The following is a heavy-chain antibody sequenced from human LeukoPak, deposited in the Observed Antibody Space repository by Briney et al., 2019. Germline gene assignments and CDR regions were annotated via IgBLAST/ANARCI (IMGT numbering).Heavy chain of an antibody. Sequence: GGSLRLSCAASGFTFGSYWMSWVRQAPGKGLEWVANIKQDGSEKYYVDSVKGRFTISRDNAKNSLYLQMNSLRAEDTAVYYCARDQTDFDYWGQGTLVTVSS. CDR2: IKQDGSEK. V-gene: IGHV3-7*01. D-gene: IGHD2-21*02. CDR1: GFTFGSYW. J-gene: IGHJ4*02. CDR3: ARDQTDFDY.